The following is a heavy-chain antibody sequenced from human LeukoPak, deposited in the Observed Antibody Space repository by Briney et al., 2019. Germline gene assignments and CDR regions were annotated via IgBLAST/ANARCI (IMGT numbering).Heavy chain of an antibody. CDR3: ARQIEGGYHAFDI. CDR1: GFSFSNYW. Sequence: GGSLRLSCAASGFSFSNYWMHWVRPAPGKGLVWVSRISRDGSSTIYADSVKSRFTISRDNARDTLYLQMSSLRAEETAVYYCARQIEGGYHAFDIWGQGRMVRVSS. D-gene: IGHD3-16*02. CDR2: ISRDGSST. V-gene: IGHV3-74*01. J-gene: IGHJ3*02.